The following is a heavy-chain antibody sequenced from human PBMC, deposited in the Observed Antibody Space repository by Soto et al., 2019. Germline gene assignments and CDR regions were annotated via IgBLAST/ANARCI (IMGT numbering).Heavy chain of an antibody. Sequence: QVQLQESGPGLVKPSQTLSLTCTVSGGSISSGGYYWSWIRQHPGKGLEWIGYIYYSGSTYYNPSLKSRVTLSVDTFKNQFPLKLSSVTAADTAVYSCARGVTMVRGVIHTPYFDYWGQGTLVTVSS. CDR3: ARGVTMVRGVIHTPYFDY. CDR1: GGSISSGGYY. V-gene: IGHV4-31*03. CDR2: IYYSGST. J-gene: IGHJ4*02. D-gene: IGHD3-10*01.